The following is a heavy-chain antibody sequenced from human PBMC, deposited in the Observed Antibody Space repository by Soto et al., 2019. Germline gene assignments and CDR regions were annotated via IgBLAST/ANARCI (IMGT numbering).Heavy chain of an antibody. D-gene: IGHD1-1*01. CDR1: GNIFTSYY. V-gene: IGHV1-46*01. CDR2: FDPTGAGT. Sequence: QVQLVQSGPEVKKPGASVKISCEASGNIFTSYYLHWVRQAPGQGLQWMGIFDPTGAGTTYAHKFEGRVTMTWDTSTSTVYMELSSLTSEDTAVYYCARDQTTYFFESWGQGTLVIVSS. CDR3: ARDQTTYFFES. J-gene: IGHJ4*02.